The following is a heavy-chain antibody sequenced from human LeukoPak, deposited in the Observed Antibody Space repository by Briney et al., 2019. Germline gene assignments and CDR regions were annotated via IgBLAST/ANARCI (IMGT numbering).Heavy chain of an antibody. J-gene: IGHJ6*03. D-gene: IGHD2-15*01. V-gene: IGHV1-69*05. CDR3: ARESGYCSGGSCYSYYYMDV. CDR2: IIPIFGTA. CDR1: GGTFSGYA. Sequence: SVKVSCKASGGTFSGYAISWVRQAPGQGLEWMGGIIPIFGTANYAQKFQGRVTITTDESTSTAYMELSSLRSEDTAVYYCARESGYCSGGSCYSYYYMDVWGKGTTVTVSS.